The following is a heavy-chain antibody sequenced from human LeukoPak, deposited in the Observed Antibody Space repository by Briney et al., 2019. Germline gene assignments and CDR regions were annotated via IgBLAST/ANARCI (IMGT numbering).Heavy chain of an antibody. CDR2: INHSGST. D-gene: IGHD2-8*01. V-gene: IGHV4-34*01. J-gene: IGHJ5*02. CDR3: ARGRSVRIAYAAYGFDP. CDR1: GGSFSGYY. Sequence: SETLSLTCAVYGGSFSGYYWSWIRQPPGKGQEWIGEINHSGSTNYNPSLKSRVTISVDTSKNQFSLKLSSVTAADTAVYYCARGRSVRIAYAAYGFDPWGQGTLVTVSS.